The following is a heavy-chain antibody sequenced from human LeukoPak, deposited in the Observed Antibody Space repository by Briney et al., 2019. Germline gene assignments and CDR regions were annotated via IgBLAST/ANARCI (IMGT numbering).Heavy chain of an antibody. Sequence: ASVKVSCKASGGTFSSDPITWVRQAPGQGLEWMGGTIPFLGATTYAQRFQGGISITTDESTTTAYMGLSSLRSEDTAVYYCARDKNLGDCGSRSCYGVWPFDIWGQGTMVTVSS. D-gene: IGHD2-2*01. CDR3: ARDKNLGDCGSRSCYGVWPFDI. CDR2: TIPFLGAT. V-gene: IGHV1-69*05. CDR1: GGTFSSDP. J-gene: IGHJ3*02.